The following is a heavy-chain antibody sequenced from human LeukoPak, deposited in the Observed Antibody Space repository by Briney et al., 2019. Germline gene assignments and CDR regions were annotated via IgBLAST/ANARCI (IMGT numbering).Heavy chain of an antibody. D-gene: IGHD3-3*01. V-gene: IGHV4-59*01. Sequence: SETLSLTCTVSGGSISSYYWSWIRQPPGKGLEWIGYIYYSGSTNYNPSLKSRVTISVDTSNNQFSLKLSSVTAADTAVYYCARVSGVGFLEWLPQGYFDYWGQGTLVTVSS. CDR3: ARVSGVGFLEWLPQGYFDY. J-gene: IGHJ4*02. CDR1: GGSISSYY. CDR2: IYYSGST.